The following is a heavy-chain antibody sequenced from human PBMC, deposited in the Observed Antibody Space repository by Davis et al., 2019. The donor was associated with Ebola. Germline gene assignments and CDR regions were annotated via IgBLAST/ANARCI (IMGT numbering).Heavy chain of an antibody. V-gene: IGHV3-7*01. J-gene: IGHJ3*02. Sequence: GESLKISCAASGFTFSDSWMSWVRQAPGKGLEWVATIVPDGNKTYYVGSVRGRFTISRDNSKNTVYLQMSSLRAEDTAVYYCARDGGTAYCGGDCPHDAFDIWGQGTMVTVSS. D-gene: IGHD2-21*02. CDR3: ARDGGTAYCGGDCPHDAFDI. CDR1: GFTFSDSW. CDR2: IVPDGNKT.